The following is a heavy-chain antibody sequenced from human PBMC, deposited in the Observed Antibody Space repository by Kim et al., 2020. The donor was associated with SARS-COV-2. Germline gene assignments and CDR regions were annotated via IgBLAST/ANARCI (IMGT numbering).Heavy chain of an antibody. D-gene: IGHD3-3*01. V-gene: IGHV4-34*01. Sequence: SETLSLTCAVYGGSFSGYYWSWIRQPPGKGLEWIGEINHSGSTNYNPSLKSRVTISVDTSKNQFSLKLSSVTAADTAVYYCARVRFTIFGVVIRNNWFDPWGQGTLVTVSS. CDR2: INHSGST. J-gene: IGHJ5*02. CDR1: GGSFSGYY. CDR3: ARVRFTIFGVVIRNNWFDP.